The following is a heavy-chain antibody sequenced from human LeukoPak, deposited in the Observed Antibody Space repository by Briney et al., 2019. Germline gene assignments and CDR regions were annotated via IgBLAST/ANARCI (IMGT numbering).Heavy chain of an antibody. CDR2: VKRKSDGGTA. J-gene: IGHJ5*02. CDR3: IAFESGRYH. V-gene: IGHV3-15*01. CDR1: GFSFTNAW. Sequence: GGSLRLSCAASGFSFTNAWMNWVRQAPGKGLEWVGRVKRKSDGGTADYAAPVEGRFTISRDDSKNTLYLQINSLRTEDTAIYYCIAFESGRYHWGQGTLVTVSS. D-gene: IGHD2-15*01.